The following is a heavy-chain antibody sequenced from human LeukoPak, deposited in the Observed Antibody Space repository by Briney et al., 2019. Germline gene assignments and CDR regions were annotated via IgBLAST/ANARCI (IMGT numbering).Heavy chain of an antibody. CDR3: ASTGYCSSISCYGVIDY. D-gene: IGHD2-2*01. V-gene: IGHV4-34*01. CDR2: INHSGST. CDR1: GGSFSNSY. Sequence: SETLSLTCAVHGGSFSNSYWGWLRQPPGKGLEWIGEINHSGSTTYNPSLKSRLSISVDTSKNQFSLNLNSVTAADTAVYYCASTGYCSSISCYGVIDYWGQGTLVTVSS. J-gene: IGHJ4*02.